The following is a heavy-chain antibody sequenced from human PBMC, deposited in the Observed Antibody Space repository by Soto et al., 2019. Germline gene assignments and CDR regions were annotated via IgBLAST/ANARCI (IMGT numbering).Heavy chain of an antibody. J-gene: IGHJ4*01. Sequence: WNWIRQHPRKGLEWIGYIYYSGNTFYNPSLKSRVSISVDTSKNQFSLNLTSVTAADTAVFYCARADWSGWIDYWGHGTLVTVSS. CDR3: ARADWSGWIDY. CDR2: IYYSGNT. D-gene: IGHD6-19*01. V-gene: IGHV4-31*02.